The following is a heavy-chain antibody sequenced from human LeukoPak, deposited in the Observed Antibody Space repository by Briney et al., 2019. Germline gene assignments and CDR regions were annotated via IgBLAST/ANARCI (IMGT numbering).Heavy chain of an antibody. V-gene: IGHV3-53*01. J-gene: IGHJ4*02. Sequence: GGSLRLSCAASGFTVSSNYMSWVRQAPGKGLEWVSVIYSGGSTYYADSVKGRFTISRDNSKNTLYLQVNSLRAEDTAVYYCARDNWDSSGSDYWGQGTLVTVSS. CDR3: ARDNWDSSGSDY. D-gene: IGHD6-19*01. CDR1: GFTVSSNY. CDR2: IYSGGST.